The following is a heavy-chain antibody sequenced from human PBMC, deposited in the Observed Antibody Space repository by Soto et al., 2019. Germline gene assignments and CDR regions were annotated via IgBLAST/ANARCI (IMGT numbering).Heavy chain of an antibody. D-gene: IGHD3-10*01. CDR1: GGTFGNYV. CDR2: IIPSLKTT. V-gene: IGHV1-69*08. J-gene: IGHJ2*01. Sequence: QVQLVQSGAEVKKPGSSVKVSCKTSGGTFGNYVISWVRQAPGQGLEWMGRIIPSLKTTTYAQKFQGRVTITADNSTSTAYMEASSLTSEDTDVYYCARGPTYFYGSGPWYFDLWGRGTLVTVSS. CDR3: ARGPTYFYGSGPWYFDL.